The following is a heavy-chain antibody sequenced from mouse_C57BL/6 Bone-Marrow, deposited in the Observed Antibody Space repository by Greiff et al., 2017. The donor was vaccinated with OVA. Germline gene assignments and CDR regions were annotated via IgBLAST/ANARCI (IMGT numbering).Heavy chain of an antibody. CDR1: GYAFTNYL. V-gene: IGHV1-54*01. J-gene: IGHJ1*03. CDR2: INPGSGGT. Sequence: QVQLQQSGAELVRPGTSVKVSCKASGYAFTNYLIEWVKQRPGQGLEWIGVINPGSGGTNYNEKFKGKATLTADKSSSTAYMQLSSLTSEDSAVYFCARSPHYYGSSDWYFDVWGTGTTVTVSS. D-gene: IGHD1-1*01. CDR3: ARSPHYYGSSDWYFDV.